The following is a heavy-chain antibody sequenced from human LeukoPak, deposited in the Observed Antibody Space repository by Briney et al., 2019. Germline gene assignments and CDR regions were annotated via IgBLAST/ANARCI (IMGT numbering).Heavy chain of an antibody. CDR2: IYPRDSRT. CDR1: GYSFTNYW. D-gene: IGHD2-21*02. V-gene: IGHV5-51*01. Sequence: GESLKISCKGSGYSFTNYWIGWVRQMPGKGLEWMGLIYPRDSRTTYSPSFQGQVTISADRSISTAYIQWSSLKASDTAMYYCAKGGDGRDFLLYWGQGSLVTVSS. CDR3: AKGGDGRDFLLY. J-gene: IGHJ4*02.